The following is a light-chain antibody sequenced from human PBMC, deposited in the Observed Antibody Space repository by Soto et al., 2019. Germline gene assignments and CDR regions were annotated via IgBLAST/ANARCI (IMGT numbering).Light chain of an antibody. CDR2: DAS. CDR1: QTIRTW. V-gene: IGKV1-5*01. CDR3: QQYTNTNKPWM. J-gene: IGKJ1*01. Sequence: DIQVTQSPPTLSASVGDRVTITCRASQTIRTWMAWYQQKPGKAPKLLVYDASTLQSGVASRFSGSGSGTEFTLIVSGLQPDDSATYYCQQYTNTNKPWMFGQGTKVEI.